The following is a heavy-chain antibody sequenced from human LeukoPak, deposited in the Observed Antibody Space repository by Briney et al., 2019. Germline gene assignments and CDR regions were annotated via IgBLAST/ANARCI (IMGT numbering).Heavy chain of an antibody. Sequence: SETLSLTCTVSGASISSYYWSWIRQPAGKGLEWIGRMPSSGSTNYNPTIKSRVTMSLDTSKNQFSLKVDSVTAADTAMYYCAREAVHYGSGSHDYWGQGTLVAVSS. J-gene: IGHJ4*02. CDR3: AREAVHYGSGSHDY. CDR2: MPSSGST. V-gene: IGHV4-4*07. CDR1: GASISSYY. D-gene: IGHD3-10*01.